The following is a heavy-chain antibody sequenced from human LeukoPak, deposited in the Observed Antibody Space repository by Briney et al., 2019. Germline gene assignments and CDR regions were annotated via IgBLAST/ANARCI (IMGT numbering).Heavy chain of an antibody. D-gene: IGHD2-15*01. J-gene: IGHJ6*02. V-gene: IGHV3-53*01. CDR2: IYSGGST. CDR3: ARVERVGLLRYGMDV. Sequence: PGGSLRLSCAASGFTVSSNYMSWVRQAPGKGLEWVSVIYSGGSTYYADSVKGRFTISRDNSKNTLYLQMNSLRAEDTAVYYCARVERVGLLRYGMDVWGQGTTVTVSS. CDR1: GFTVSSNY.